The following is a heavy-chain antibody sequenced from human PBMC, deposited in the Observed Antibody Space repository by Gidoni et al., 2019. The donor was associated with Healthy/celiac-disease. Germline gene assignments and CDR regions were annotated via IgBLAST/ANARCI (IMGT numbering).Heavy chain of an antibody. CDR1: GFPFTRPA. Sequence: DVQLLESGCGLVQPGWSLRLSCAASGFPFTRPAMRGVRQAPGKGLTWVSAISGSGGSTYDADSVKGRFTISRDNSKNTLYLQMNSLRAEDTAVYYCVCGVPGGQWLVPYYYYGMDVWGQGTTVTVSS. V-gene: IGHV3-23*01. D-gene: IGHD6-19*01. CDR2: ISGSGGST. J-gene: IGHJ6*02. CDR3: VCGVPGGQWLVPYYYYGMDV.